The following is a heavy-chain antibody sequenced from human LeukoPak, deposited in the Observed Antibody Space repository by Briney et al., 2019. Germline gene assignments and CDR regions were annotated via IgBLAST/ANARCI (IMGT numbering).Heavy chain of an antibody. D-gene: IGHD4-11*01. CDR3: ARVASNYDFDY. Sequence: PGGSLRLSCAASGFTFSSYEMNWVRQAPGKGLEWVSYISSSGSTIYYADSVKGRFTISRDNAKNSLYLQMNSLRAEDTALYYCARVASNYDFDYWGQGTLVSVSS. CDR1: GFTFSSYE. CDR2: ISSSGSTI. J-gene: IGHJ4*02. V-gene: IGHV3-48*03.